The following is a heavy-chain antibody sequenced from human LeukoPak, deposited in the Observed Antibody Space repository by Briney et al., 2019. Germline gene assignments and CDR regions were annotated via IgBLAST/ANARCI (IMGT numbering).Heavy chain of an antibody. CDR3: ARDLFDSSYYYNLDS. CDR2: IYYSGST. Sequence: PSETLSLTCTVSGGSISSSSYYWGWIRQPPGKGLEWIGSIYYSGSTYYNPSLKSRVTISVDTSKNQFSLKLSSVTAADTAVYYCARDLFDSSYYYNLDSWGQGTLVTVSS. CDR1: GGSISSSSYY. V-gene: IGHV4-39*07. D-gene: IGHD3-22*01. J-gene: IGHJ4*02.